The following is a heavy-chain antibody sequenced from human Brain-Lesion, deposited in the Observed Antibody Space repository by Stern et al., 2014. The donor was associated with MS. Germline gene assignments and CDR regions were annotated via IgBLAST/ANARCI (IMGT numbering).Heavy chain of an antibody. Sequence: VQLVESGPGLVKPSQTLSLTCTVSGGSLSSGDNYWSWIRQPPGKGPEWIGYIHYSGGTYFNPSLKSRATISADTSKNQFSLKLNSMTAADTAVYYCARVPDYGDAFFDYWGQGILVTVSS. CDR1: GGSLSSGDNY. CDR3: ARVPDYGDAFFDY. CDR2: IHYSGGT. V-gene: IGHV4-30-4*01. D-gene: IGHD4-17*01. J-gene: IGHJ4*02.